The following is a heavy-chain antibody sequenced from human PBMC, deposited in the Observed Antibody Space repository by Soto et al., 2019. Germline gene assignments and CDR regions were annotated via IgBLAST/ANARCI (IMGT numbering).Heavy chain of an antibody. D-gene: IGHD3-10*01. Sequence: QVQLQQWGAGLLKPSETLSLTCAVYGGSFSGYYWSWIRQPPGKGLEWIGEINHSGSTNYNPSLKSRVTIAVDTSKNQFSLKLSSVTAADTAVYYCARGDRIMVRGVIYYYYGMDVWGQGTTVTVSS. CDR3: ARGDRIMVRGVIYYYYGMDV. CDR1: GGSFSGYY. CDR2: INHSGST. J-gene: IGHJ6*02. V-gene: IGHV4-34*01.